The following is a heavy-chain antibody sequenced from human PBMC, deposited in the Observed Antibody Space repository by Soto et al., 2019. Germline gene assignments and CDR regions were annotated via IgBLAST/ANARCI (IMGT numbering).Heavy chain of an antibody. D-gene: IGHD2-21*02. CDR1: GFTFSSYA. V-gene: IGHV3-30-3*01. CDR2: ISYDGSSK. Sequence: GGSLRLSCAASGFTFSSYAMHWVRQAPGKGLEWVAVISYDGSSKYYADSVKGRFTISRDNSKNTLYLQMNSLRAEDTAVYYCASRVVTAKTSYYYYYGMDVWGQGTTVTVSS. CDR3: ASRVVTAKTSYYYYYGMDV. J-gene: IGHJ6*02.